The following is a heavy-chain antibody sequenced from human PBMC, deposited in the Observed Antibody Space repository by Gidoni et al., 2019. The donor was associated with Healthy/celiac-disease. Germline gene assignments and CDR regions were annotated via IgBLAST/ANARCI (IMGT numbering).Heavy chain of an antibody. CDR3: ARERGPLGYCSGGSCYDGFWWFDP. J-gene: IGHJ5*02. Sequence: QVQLQESGPGLVKPSQTLSLTCTVSGGSISSGGYYWSWIRQHPGKGLEWIGYIYYSGSTYYNPSLKSRVTISVDTSKNQFSLKLSSVTAADTAVYYCARERGPLGYCSGGSCYDGFWWFDPWGQGTLVTVSS. CDR2: IYYSGST. CDR1: GGSISSGGYY. D-gene: IGHD2-15*01. V-gene: IGHV4-31*03.